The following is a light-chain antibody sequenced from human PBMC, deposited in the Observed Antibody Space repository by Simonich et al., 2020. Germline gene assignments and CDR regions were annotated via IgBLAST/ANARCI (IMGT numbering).Light chain of an antibody. CDR3: QQYYSTPT. J-gene: IGKJ1*01. CDR1: QSVLYSSKNKNY. Sequence: DIVMTQSPDSLAVSLGERATINCKSSQSVLYSSKNKNYLAWYQQKPGQPPKLIIYWASTRGSGVPDRVSGSGSGTDFTLAISSLQAEDVAVYYCQQYYSTPTFGQGTKVEIK. V-gene: IGKV4-1*01. CDR2: WAS.